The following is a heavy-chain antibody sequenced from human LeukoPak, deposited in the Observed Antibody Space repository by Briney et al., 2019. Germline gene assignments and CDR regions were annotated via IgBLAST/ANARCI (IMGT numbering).Heavy chain of an antibody. CDR1: GDSISSGAYS. Sequence: SQTLSLTCTVSGDSISSGAYSWSWIRQPPGKGLEWIGYIYYSGSTNYNPSLKSRVTISVDTSKNQFSLKLSSVTAADTAVYYCARGLRFLEWSIDNWFDPWGQGTLVTVSS. D-gene: IGHD3-3*01. CDR3: ARGLRFLEWSIDNWFDP. V-gene: IGHV4-61*08. J-gene: IGHJ5*02. CDR2: IYYSGST.